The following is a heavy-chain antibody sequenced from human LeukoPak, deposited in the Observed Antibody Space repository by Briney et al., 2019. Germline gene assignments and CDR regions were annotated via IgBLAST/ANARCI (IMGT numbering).Heavy chain of an antibody. Sequence: ASVKVSCKASGYTLTSYGISWVRQAPGQGLEWMGWISAYNGNTNYAQKLQGRVTMTTDTSTSTAYMELRSLRSDDTAVYYCATTHSSSWYSGAFDIWGQGTMVTVSS. CDR1: GYTLTSYG. J-gene: IGHJ3*02. CDR3: ATTHSSSWYSGAFDI. CDR2: ISAYNGNT. D-gene: IGHD6-13*01. V-gene: IGHV1-18*01.